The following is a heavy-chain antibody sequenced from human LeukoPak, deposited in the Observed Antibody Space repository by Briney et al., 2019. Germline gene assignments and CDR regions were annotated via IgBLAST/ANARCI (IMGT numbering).Heavy chain of an antibody. CDR3: VRDNPRCCGVVPANIDDY. J-gene: IGHJ4*02. D-gene: IGHD2-15*01. V-gene: IGHV3-48*01. Sequence: QSGGSLRLFCTASGFTFSRDSMNWVREARGKGVEWVSYINGGGSPIYYADSVRGRFTISRDNAKNSLYLQMNSLRAEDTAVYYCVRDNPRCCGVVPANIDDYWGQGTLVTVSS. CDR2: INGGGSPI. CDR1: GFTFSRDS.